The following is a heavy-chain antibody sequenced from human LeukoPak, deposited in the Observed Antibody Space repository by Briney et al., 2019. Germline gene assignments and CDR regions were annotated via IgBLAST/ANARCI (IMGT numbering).Heavy chain of an antibody. CDR3: ARSAGLVTAEWFDP. D-gene: IGHD2-2*01. J-gene: IGHJ5*02. V-gene: IGHV1-18*01. CDR1: GYTFINHV. Sequence: GASVKVSCKASGYTFINHVISWVRQAPGRGLEWMGWISPYNGNTNYAQKLQGRLTMTTDTSTNTAYMELRSLTSDDTAVYFCARSAGLVTAEWFDPWGQGTLVTVSS. CDR2: ISPYNGNT.